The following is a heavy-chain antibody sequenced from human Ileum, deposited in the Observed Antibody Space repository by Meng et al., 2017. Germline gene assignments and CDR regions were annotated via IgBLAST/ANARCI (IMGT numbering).Heavy chain of an antibody. CDR2: IYSTGGA. V-gene: IGHV4-4*07. CDR3: RRETPASTGKPLDS. Sequence: SETLSLTCSVSSGSLTNYFWSWIRQPAGKGLEWIGRIYSTGGANYNPSLESRVTMSVDTARNQVSLKLTSVTAADTAVYYCRRETPASTGKPLDSWGQGTLVTVSS. D-gene: IGHD6-13*01. CDR1: SGSLTNYF. J-gene: IGHJ4*02.